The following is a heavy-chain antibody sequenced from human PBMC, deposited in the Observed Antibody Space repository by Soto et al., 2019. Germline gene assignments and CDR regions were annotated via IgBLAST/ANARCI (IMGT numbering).Heavy chain of an antibody. Sequence: GGSLRLSCAASGFTFGIYAMSWVRQAPGKGREWVSTIGGGTADTTYAVFVRGRFIVSRDNSRNTLYLQMNNLRAEDTAIYYCAKDAPGSGWLSDYWGRGTLVTVSS. CDR3: AKDAPGSGWLSDY. CDR2: IGGGTADT. D-gene: IGHD3-22*01. J-gene: IGHJ4*02. V-gene: IGHV3-23*01. CDR1: GFTFGIYA.